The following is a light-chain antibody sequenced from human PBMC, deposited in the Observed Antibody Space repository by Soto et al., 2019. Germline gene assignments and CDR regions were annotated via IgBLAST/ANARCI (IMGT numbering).Light chain of an antibody. CDR3: SSFTSSTNLL. V-gene: IGLV2-14*01. CDR1: ATDVGAYNY. CDR2: AVT. Sequence: QSVLTQPASVSGSPGQSITISCTGTATDVGAYNYVSWYQQHPGRAPKLIIYAVTDRPSGVADRFSGSKSGDTASLTISGLQAEDEAHYYCSSFTSSTNLLFGGGTKLTVL. J-gene: IGLJ2*01.